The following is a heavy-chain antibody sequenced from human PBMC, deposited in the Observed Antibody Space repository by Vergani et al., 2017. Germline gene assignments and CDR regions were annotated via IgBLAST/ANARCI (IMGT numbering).Heavy chain of an antibody. D-gene: IGHD1-1*01. CDR2: IWYDGSNK. Sequence: QVQLVESEGGVVQPGRSLTLSCVASGCTFSSHGMHWVRQAPGKGLEWVAVIWYDGSNKYYGDSVKGRFTISRDNSKNTLYLQMNSLRVEDTAVYYCARWGNEKRLDSWGQGTLFTVSS. CDR1: GCTFSSHG. J-gene: IGHJ5*01. CDR3: ARWGNEKRLDS. V-gene: IGHV3-33*01.